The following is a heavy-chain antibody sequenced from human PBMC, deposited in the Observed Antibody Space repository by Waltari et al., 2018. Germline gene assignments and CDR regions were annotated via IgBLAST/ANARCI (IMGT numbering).Heavy chain of an antibody. V-gene: IGHV3-9*01. D-gene: IGHD1-1*01. Sequence: EVQLVESGGDLVQPGRSLRLSCAASGFTIDDYAMHWVRQVPGKGRWWVAGINWNSGSIGYGESVKGRFTISRDNDRNSLYLQMSSLTTEDTAVYYCAKKNDEVFDRNGLVYDAFDMWGQGTMVTVSS. J-gene: IGHJ3*02. CDR2: INWNSGSI. CDR1: GFTIDDYA. CDR3: AKKNDEVFDRNGLVYDAFDM.